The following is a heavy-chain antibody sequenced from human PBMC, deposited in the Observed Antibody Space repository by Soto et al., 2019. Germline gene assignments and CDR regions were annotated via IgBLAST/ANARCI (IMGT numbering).Heavy chain of an antibody. V-gene: IGHV1-3*01. CDR2: INAGNGNT. CDR3: ARGGCGGSCYSDP. D-gene: IGHD2-15*01. J-gene: IGHJ5*02. Sequence: WGLKTPGQRLEWMGWINAGNGNTKYSQKFQGRVTITRDTSASTAYMELSSLRSEDTAVYYCARGGCGGSCYSDPWGQGTLVTVSS.